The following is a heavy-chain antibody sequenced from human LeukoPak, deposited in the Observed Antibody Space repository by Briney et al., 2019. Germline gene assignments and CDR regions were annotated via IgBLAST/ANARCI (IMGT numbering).Heavy chain of an antibody. D-gene: IGHD3-9*01. CDR3: ARATTYDILTGFSDY. CDR1: EFSFGSNY. CDR2: IYSGGST. J-gene: IGHJ4*02. V-gene: IGHV3-66*01. Sequence: PGGSLRLSCAASEFSFGSNYMTWVRQAPGKGLEWVSLIYSGGSTYYADSVKGRFTISRDNSKNTLYLQMNSLRAEDTAVYYCARATTYDILTGFSDYWGQGTLVTVSS.